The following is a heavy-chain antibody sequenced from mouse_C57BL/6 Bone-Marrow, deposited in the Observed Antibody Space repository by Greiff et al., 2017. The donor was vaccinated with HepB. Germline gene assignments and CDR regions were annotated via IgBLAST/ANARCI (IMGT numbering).Heavy chain of an antibody. Sequence: EVKLMESGGGLVKPGGSLKLSCAASGFTFSSYAMSWVRQTPEKRLEWVATISDGGSYTYYPDNVKGRFTISRDNAKNNLYLQMSHLKSEDTAMYYCARGIYYDYDEGYWGQGTTLTVAS. CDR2: ISDGGSYT. CDR1: GFTFSSYA. V-gene: IGHV5-4*03. D-gene: IGHD2-4*01. J-gene: IGHJ2*01. CDR3: ARGIYYDYDEGY.